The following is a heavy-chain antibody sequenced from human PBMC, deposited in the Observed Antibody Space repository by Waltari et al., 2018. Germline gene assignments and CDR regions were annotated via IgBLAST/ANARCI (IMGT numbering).Heavy chain of an antibody. V-gene: IGHV4-4*07. Sequence: QVQLQESGPGLVKPSETLSLTCTVSGGSISSYYWSWIRQPAGKGLEWIGRIYTSGRTNYNPSLKSRVTMSVDTSKNQFSLKLSSVTAADTAVYYCARGTGPPCYYDSFDPWGQGTLVTVSS. CDR2: IYTSGRT. CDR3: ARGTGPPCYYDSFDP. D-gene: IGHD3-16*01. J-gene: IGHJ5*02. CDR1: GGSISSYY.